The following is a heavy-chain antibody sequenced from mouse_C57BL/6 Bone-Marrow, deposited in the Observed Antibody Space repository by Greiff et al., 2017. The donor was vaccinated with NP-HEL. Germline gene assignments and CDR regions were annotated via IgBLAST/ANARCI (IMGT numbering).Heavy chain of an antibody. V-gene: IGHV1-64*01. CDR3: ARDYSNWPWFAY. CDR1: GYTFTSYW. Sequence: VQLQQPGAELVKPGASVKLSCKASGYTFTSYWMHWVKQRPGQGLEWIGMIHPNSGSTNYNEKFKSKATLTVDKSSSTAYMQLSSLTSEDSAVYYCARDYSNWPWFAYWGQGTLVTVSA. J-gene: IGHJ3*01. D-gene: IGHD2-5*01. CDR2: IHPNSGST.